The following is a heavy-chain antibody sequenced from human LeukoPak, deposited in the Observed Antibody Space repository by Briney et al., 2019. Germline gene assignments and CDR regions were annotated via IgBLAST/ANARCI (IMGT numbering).Heavy chain of an antibody. CDR3: AKDRWDLPFDY. J-gene: IGHJ4*02. CDR1: GFTFSRNG. D-gene: IGHD1-26*01. V-gene: IGHV3-30*02. Sequence: GGSLRLSCAASGFTFSRNGMHWVRQAPGKGLVWVALIRYDGSIKYYEDSVKGRFTISRDNSQNTLYLQMNSLRAEDTAVYYCAKDRWDLPFDYWGQGTLITVSS. CDR2: IRYDGSIK.